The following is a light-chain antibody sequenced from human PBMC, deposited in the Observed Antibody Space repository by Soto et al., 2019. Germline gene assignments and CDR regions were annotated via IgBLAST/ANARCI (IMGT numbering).Light chain of an antibody. Sequence: EILLTQSPATLSFSPGERASLSCRASKSLSRYLVWYQQKPGQAPRLLIYEASNRATGIPARFSGSGSGTDFTITISSLEPEDFAFYYCQQGSKWPQITFGGGTKVEIK. CDR3: QQGSKWPQIT. J-gene: IGKJ4*01. V-gene: IGKV3-11*01. CDR2: EAS. CDR1: KSLSRY.